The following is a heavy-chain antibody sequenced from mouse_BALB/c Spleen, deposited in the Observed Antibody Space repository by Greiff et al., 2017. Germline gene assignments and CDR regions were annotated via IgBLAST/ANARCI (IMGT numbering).Heavy chain of an antibody. D-gene: IGHD2-3*01. CDR3: ARSEDGYLFAY. CDR1: GYTFTSYW. Sequence: VKLMESGAELARPGASVKLSCKASGYTFTSYWMQWVKQRPGQGLEWIGAIYPGDGDTRYTQKFKGKATLTADKSSSTAYMQLSSLASEDSAVYYCARSEDGYLFAYWGQGTLVTVSA. V-gene: IGHV1-87*01. CDR2: IYPGDGDT. J-gene: IGHJ3*01.